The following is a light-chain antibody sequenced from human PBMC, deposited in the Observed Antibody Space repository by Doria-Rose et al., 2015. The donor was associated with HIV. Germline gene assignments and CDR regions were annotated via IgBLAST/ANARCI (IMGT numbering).Light chain of an antibody. CDR1: QSFSSTY. CDR2: DGS. V-gene: IGKV3-20*01. Sequence: TQSPGTLSLSPGERATLSCRASQSFSSTYLAWYQQKPGQAPSLLIYDGSTSATGIPDRFSASGSGTDFTLTTNRLEPEDVALYYCRQYGSSWTFGQGTKVEI. J-gene: IGKJ1*01. CDR3: RQYGSSWT.